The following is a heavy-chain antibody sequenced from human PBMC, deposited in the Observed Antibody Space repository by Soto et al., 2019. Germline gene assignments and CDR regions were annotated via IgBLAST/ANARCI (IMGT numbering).Heavy chain of an antibody. V-gene: IGHV3-30-3*01. J-gene: IGHJ6*02. D-gene: IGHD6-19*01. CDR2: ISYDGSNK. CDR3: AREMVAGTDYYYGMDV. CDR1: GFTFSSYA. Sequence: QVQLVESGGGVVQPGRSLRLSCAASGFTFSSYAMHWVRQAPGKGLEWVAAISYDGSNKYYADSVKGRFTISRDNSKNTLYLQMNSLRAEDTAVYYCAREMVAGTDYYYGMDVWGQGTTVTVSS.